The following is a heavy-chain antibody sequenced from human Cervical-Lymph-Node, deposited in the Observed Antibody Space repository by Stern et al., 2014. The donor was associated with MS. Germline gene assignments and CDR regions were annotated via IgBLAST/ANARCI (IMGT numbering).Heavy chain of an antibody. CDR1: GFTISNYA. CDR3: AKGGTPGQWTALIIPDERKFDS. V-gene: IGHV3-23*04. CDR2: MSVSGDNT. Sequence: EVQLVESGGGLAQPGGSLRLSCAASGFTISNYAMTWVRQAPGKGLERVSSMSVSGDNTLYAEDVKGSFTTSRDNFKNTVYLQMNSLGADDTAVYYCAKGGTPGQWTALIIPDERKFDSWGQGTLVIVSS. D-gene: IGHD2-21*01. J-gene: IGHJ4*02.